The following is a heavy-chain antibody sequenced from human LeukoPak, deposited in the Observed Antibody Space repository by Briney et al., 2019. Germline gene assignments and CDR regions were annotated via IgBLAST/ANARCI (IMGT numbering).Heavy chain of an antibody. D-gene: IGHD1-1*01. J-gene: IGHJ4*02. CDR3: AREVPINLYFDY. CDR2: IYNSGSI. V-gene: IGHV4-31*03. CDR1: GASISSGTYY. Sequence: SQTLSLTCTVSGASISSGTYYWSWIRQHPGKGLEWIGYIYNSGSIYHNPSLESRVTISEDRSKNQFSLKLSSVTAADTAVYYCAREVPINLYFDYWGQGTLVTVSS.